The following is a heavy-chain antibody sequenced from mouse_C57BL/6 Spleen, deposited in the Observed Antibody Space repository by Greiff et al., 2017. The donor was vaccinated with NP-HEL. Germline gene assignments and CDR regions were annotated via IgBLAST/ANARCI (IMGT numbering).Heavy chain of an antibody. J-gene: IGHJ4*01. V-gene: IGHV1-62-2*01. CDR1: GYTFTEYT. CDR3: ARHEEEAYYSNYGYAMDY. D-gene: IGHD2-5*01. Sequence: VQLQQSGAELVKPGASVKLSCKASGYTFTEYTIHWVKQRSGQGLEWIGWFYPGSGSIKYNEKFKDKATLTADKSSSTVYMELSRLTSEDSAVYFCARHEEEAYYSNYGYAMDYWGQGTSVTVSS. CDR2: FYPGSGSI.